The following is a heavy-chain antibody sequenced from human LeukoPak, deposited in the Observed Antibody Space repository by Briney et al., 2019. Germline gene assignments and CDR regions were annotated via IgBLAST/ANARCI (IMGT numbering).Heavy chain of an antibody. J-gene: IGHJ4*02. V-gene: IGHV3-23*01. CDR1: GINFNPYT. Sequence: GGSLRLSCAVAGINFNPYTMNWVRQAPGKGLEWVSGIFGNGIEKFYADSVRGRFTISRDNSKNTQYLQMNSLRVEDTAVYYCASGKYSTSSLDYWGQGTLVTVSS. CDR3: ASGKYSTSSLDY. CDR2: IFGNGIEK. D-gene: IGHD6-6*01.